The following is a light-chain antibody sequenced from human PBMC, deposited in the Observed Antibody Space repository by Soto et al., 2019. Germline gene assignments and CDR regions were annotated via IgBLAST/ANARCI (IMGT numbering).Light chain of an antibody. V-gene: IGKV3-15*01. J-gene: IGKJ4*01. CDR2: GAS. CDR3: QYYDNRPPRLS. Sequence: EIVMTQSPATLSVSPGERATLSCRASQSVSSNLAWYQQKPGQAPRLLVYGASTRATGIPARFSGSGSGTQLTLTISSRRPEDVASYDCQYYDNRPPRLSFGGGTQVEI. CDR1: QSVSSN.